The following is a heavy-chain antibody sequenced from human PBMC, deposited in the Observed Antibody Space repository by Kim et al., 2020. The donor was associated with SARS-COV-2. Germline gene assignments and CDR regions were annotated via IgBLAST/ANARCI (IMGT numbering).Heavy chain of an antibody. D-gene: IGHD6-19*01. Sequence: GGSLRLSCAASGFTFSSYWMHWVRQAPGKGLVWVSRINSDGSTISYADSVKGRFTISRGNAKNTLYLQMNSLRAEDTAVYYCSRRAYSSGWWYFDYWGQG. J-gene: IGHJ4*02. V-gene: IGHV3-74*01. CDR3: SRRAYSSGWWYFDY. CDR2: INSDGSTI. CDR1: GFTFSSYW.